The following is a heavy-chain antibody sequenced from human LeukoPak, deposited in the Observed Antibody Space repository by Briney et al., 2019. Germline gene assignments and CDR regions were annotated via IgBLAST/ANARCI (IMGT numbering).Heavy chain of an antibody. Sequence: PGGSLRLSCAASGFIFSNYWMSWVRQAPGKGLEWVANIKQDGSEKYYVDSVKGRFTISRDNAKNSLYLQMNSLRAEDTAVYYCARETEYYDFWSGYYLWGQGTLVTVSS. CDR2: IKQDGSEK. V-gene: IGHV3-7*03. J-gene: IGHJ4*02. CDR1: GFIFSNYW. CDR3: ARETEYYDFWSGYYL. D-gene: IGHD3-3*01.